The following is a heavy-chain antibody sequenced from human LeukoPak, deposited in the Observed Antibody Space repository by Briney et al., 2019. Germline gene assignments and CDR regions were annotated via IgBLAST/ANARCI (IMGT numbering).Heavy chain of an antibody. Sequence: ASVKVSCKVSGYTLTELSVHWVRQAPGKGLEWMGNFDPKDGDTIYAQRFQGRVTMTEDTSTHTAYMELSRLRSDDTAVYYCARDRRSGSYGASFDYWGQGTLVTVSS. D-gene: IGHD1-26*01. CDR1: GYTLTELS. CDR2: FDPKDGDT. CDR3: ARDRRSGSYGASFDY. V-gene: IGHV1-24*01. J-gene: IGHJ4*02.